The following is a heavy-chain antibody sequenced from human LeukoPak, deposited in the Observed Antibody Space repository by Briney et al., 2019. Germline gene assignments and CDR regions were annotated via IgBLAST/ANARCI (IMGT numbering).Heavy chain of an antibody. J-gene: IGHJ4*02. Sequence: GSSVKVSCKPSRGTFSSYSISWVRQAPGQGLEWMGRIIPILGIANYAQKFQGRVTNTADKSTSTAYMELSSLRSEDTAVYYCARVQVGYNYGPLDYWGQGTLVTVSS. CDR3: ARVQVGYNYGPLDY. D-gene: IGHD5-12*01. CDR1: RGTFSSYS. CDR2: IIPILGIA. V-gene: IGHV1-69*04.